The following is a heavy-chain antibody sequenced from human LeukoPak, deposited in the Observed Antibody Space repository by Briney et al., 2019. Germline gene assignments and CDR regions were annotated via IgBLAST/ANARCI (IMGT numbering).Heavy chain of an antibody. D-gene: IGHD6-13*01. CDR3: ARDVQQLAFDY. J-gene: IGHJ4*02. CDR1: GFTFSSYS. CDR2: IWYDGSNK. V-gene: IGHV3-33*08. Sequence: GGSLRLSCAASGFTFSSYSMNWVRQAPGKGLEWVAVIWYDGSNKYYADSVKGRFTISRDNSKNTLYLQMNSLRAEDTAVYYCARDVQQLAFDYWGQGTLVTVSS.